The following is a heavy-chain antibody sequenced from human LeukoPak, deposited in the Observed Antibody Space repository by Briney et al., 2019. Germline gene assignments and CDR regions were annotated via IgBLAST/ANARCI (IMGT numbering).Heavy chain of an antibody. J-gene: IGHJ4*02. CDR2: IYRSGST. Sequence: PSQTLSLTCAVSGGSISSGGYSWSWIRQPPGKGLEWIGYIYRSGSTYYNPSLKSRVTISVDRSKNQFFLKLSSVTAADTAVYYCAGADSYRFDYWGQGTLVTVSS. CDR3: AGADSYRFDY. V-gene: IGHV4-30-2*01. D-gene: IGHD5-18*01. CDR1: GGSISSGGYS.